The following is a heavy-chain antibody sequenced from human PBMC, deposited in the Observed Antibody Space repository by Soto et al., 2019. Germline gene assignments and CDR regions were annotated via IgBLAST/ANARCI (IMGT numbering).Heavy chain of an antibody. CDR1: GFTFSVYG. CDR2: ISGNGGTA. J-gene: IGHJ4*02. CDR3: AQNPEEIVPGGADY. Sequence: EVQLLESGGGLVQPGGSLRLSCAASGFTFSVYGMTWVRQGPGKGLEWVSLISGNGGTAYYADSVEGRFTISRDNSKNTLYLQMNSLRAEDTAVYYCAQNPEEIVPGGADYWGQGTLVTVSS. D-gene: IGHD2-15*01. V-gene: IGHV3-23*01.